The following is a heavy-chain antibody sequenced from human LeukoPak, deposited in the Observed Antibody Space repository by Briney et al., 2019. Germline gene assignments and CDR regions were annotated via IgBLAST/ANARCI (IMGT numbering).Heavy chain of an antibody. Sequence: GGSLRLSCAASGFSFSNYAMHWVRQAPGKGLEWVAVISYDGSNKYYADFVKGRFTISRDNSKNTLYPQMNSLRAEDTAVYYCARDSGFSGTQRGEHWGQGTLVTVSS. CDR1: GFSFSNYA. V-gene: IGHV3-30*04. CDR2: ISYDGSNK. CDR3: ARDSGFSGTQRGEH. J-gene: IGHJ1*01. D-gene: IGHD3/OR15-3a*01.